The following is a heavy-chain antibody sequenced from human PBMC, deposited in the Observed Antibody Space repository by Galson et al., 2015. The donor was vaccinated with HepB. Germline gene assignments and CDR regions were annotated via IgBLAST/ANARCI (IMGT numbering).Heavy chain of an antibody. CDR1: GFTFSSYG. Sequence: SLRLSCAASGFTFSSYGMHWVRQAPGKGLEWVAFIRYDGSNKYYADSVKGRFTISRDNSKNTLYLQMNSLRAEDTAVYYCAKADRTYDSSGYSPEGDYYYGMDVWGQGTTVTVSS. CDR2: IRYDGSNK. V-gene: IGHV3-30*02. CDR3: AKADRTYDSSGYSPEGDYYYGMDV. D-gene: IGHD3-22*01. J-gene: IGHJ6*02.